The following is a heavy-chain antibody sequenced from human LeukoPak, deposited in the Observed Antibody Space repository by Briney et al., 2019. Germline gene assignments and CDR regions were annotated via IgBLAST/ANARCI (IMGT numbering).Heavy chain of an antibody. Sequence: PGGSLRLSCAASGFTFSSHWMHWVRQAQGKGLVWVSRINSDGSSISYADSVKGRFTISRDNAKNTLYLQMNSLRAEDTAVYYCGSSEWYAAFDIWGQGTIVTVSS. D-gene: IGHD6-19*01. CDR3: GSSEWYAAFDI. CDR1: GFTFSSHW. V-gene: IGHV3-74*01. J-gene: IGHJ3*02. CDR2: INSDGSSI.